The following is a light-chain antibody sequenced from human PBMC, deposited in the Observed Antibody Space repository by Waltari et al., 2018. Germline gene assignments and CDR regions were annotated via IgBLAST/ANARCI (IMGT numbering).Light chain of an antibody. CDR2: AAS. CDR3: QQSYSTPRT. J-gene: IGKJ2*01. Sequence: DIQMTQSPSSLSASVGDRVTITCRASQSISSYLNWYQQKPGKAPKRLIYAASSLQSGVPSRFSGSGSGTDFTLTISSLQPEDFATYYCQQSYSTPRTFGQGTKLKIK. V-gene: IGKV1-39*01. CDR1: QSISSY.